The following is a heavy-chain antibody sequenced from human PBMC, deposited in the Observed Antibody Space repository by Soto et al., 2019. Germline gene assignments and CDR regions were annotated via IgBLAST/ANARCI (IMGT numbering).Heavy chain of an antibody. V-gene: IGHV3-30-3*01. Sequence: GGSMRLSCAASGLTFSSYAMHWVRQAPGKGLEWVAVISYDGSNKYYADSVKGRFTIPRDNSKNTLYLQMNSLRAEDTAVYYCEREASEGMDVWGQGTTVTVSS. CDR3: EREASEGMDV. CDR1: GLTFSSYA. J-gene: IGHJ6*02. CDR2: ISYDGSNK.